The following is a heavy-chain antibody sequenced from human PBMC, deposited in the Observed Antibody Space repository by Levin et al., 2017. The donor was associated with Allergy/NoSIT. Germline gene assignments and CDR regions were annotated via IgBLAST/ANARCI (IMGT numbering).Heavy chain of an antibody. J-gene: IGHJ4*02. CDR2: ISGSGGDT. V-gene: IGHV3-23*01. CDR1: GFTFSNYA. CDR3: AKIPVVAMGATVNYFDY. D-gene: IGHD1-26*01. Sequence: SCAASGFTFSNYAMNWVRQAPGKGLEWVSSISGSGGDTDHSDSVKGRFTISRDNSKNTLYLRMNSLRAADTAVYYCAKIPVVAMGATVNYFDYWGRGTLVTVSS.